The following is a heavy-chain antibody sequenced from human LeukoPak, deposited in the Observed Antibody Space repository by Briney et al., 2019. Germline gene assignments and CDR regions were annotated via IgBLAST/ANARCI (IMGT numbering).Heavy chain of an antibody. CDR2: ISSSSSTI. J-gene: IGHJ3*02. CDR3: AGGGKNRGGAFDI. V-gene: IGHV3-48*02. D-gene: IGHD1-14*01. Sequence: PGGSLRLSCAASGFTFSSYSMNWVRQAPGKGLEWVSYISSSSSTIYYVDSVKGRFTISRDNAKNSLYLQMNSLRDEDTAVYYCAGGGKNRGGAFDIWGQGTMVTVSS. CDR1: GFTFSSYS.